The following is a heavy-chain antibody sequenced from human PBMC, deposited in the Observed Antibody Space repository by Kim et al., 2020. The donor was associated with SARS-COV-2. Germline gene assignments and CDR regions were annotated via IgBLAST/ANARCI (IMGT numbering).Heavy chain of an antibody. V-gene: IGHV3-9*01. CDR1: GFTFDDYA. D-gene: IGHD5-12*01. CDR2: ISWNSSSI. Sequence: GGSLRLSCAASGFTFDDYAMHWVRQAPGKGLEWVSGISWNSSSIGYADSVKGRFTISRDNAKNSLYLQMNSLRAEDTALYYCAKEYSGIDYWGQGTLVT. J-gene: IGHJ4*02. CDR3: AKEYSGIDY.